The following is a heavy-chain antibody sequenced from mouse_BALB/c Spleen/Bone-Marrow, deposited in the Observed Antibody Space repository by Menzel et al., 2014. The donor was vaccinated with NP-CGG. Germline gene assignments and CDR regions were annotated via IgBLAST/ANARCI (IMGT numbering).Heavy chain of an antibody. Sequence: VKLVESGAELVKPGASVKLSCKASGYTFTSYWMHWVKQRPGQGLEWIGEIDPSDSYTNYNQKFKGKATLTVDKSSSTAYMQLCSLTSEDSAVYYCAGGGNGYDGYWYFDVWGAGTTVTVSS. CDR3: AGGGNGYDGYWYFDV. D-gene: IGHD2-2*01. J-gene: IGHJ1*01. CDR2: IDPSDSYT. V-gene: IGHV1-69*02. CDR1: GYTFTSYW.